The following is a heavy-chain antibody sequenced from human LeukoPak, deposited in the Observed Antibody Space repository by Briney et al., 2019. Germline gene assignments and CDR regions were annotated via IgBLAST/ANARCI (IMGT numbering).Heavy chain of an antibody. CDR1: GFTFSCHA. CDR3: AKDRSGSGYFDY. D-gene: IGHD3-10*01. Sequence: GGSLRLSCAASGFTFSCHAMSWVRQAPGKGLEWVSRISSGGGTTDYTESVKGRFTISRDTSKNTLYLQMNSLRAEDTAVYYCAKDRSGSGYFDYWGQGTLVTVSS. CDR2: ISSGGGTT. V-gene: IGHV3-23*01. J-gene: IGHJ4*02.